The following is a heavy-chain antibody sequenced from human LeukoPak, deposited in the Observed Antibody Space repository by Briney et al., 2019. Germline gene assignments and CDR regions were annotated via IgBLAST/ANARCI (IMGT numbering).Heavy chain of an antibody. CDR2: ISGSGGST. Sequence: PGGSLRLSCAASGFTFSSYAMSWVRQAPGKGLEWVSVISGSGGSTYYADSVKGRFTISRDNSKNTLYLQMNSLRAEDTAVYYCARGGPITFGGVIVIPPDYWGQGTLVTVSS. V-gene: IGHV3-23*01. CDR3: ARGGPITFGGVIVIPPDY. J-gene: IGHJ4*02. D-gene: IGHD3-16*02. CDR1: GFTFSSYA.